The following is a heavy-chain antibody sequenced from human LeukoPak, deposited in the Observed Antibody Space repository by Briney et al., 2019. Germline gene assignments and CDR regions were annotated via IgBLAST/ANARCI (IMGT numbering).Heavy chain of an antibody. Sequence: GGSLRLSCAASGLTFDDHGMSWVRHAPGKGLQWVSAINWNGDSTSYADSVKGRFTISRDNAKNSLYLQMNSLRAEDTALYYCAREKVTTDNYYYMDVWGKGTTVTVSS. CDR2: INWNGDST. CDR1: GLTFDDHG. V-gene: IGHV3-20*04. J-gene: IGHJ6*03. D-gene: IGHD4-11*01. CDR3: AREKVTTDNYYYMDV.